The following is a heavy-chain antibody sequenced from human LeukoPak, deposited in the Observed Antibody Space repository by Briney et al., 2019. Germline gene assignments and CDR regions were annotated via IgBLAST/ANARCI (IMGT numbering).Heavy chain of an antibody. J-gene: IGHJ6*03. Sequence: PSETLSLTCTVSGGSISSSSYYWGWIRQPPGKGLEWIGSIYYSGSTYYNPSLKSRVTISVDTSKNQFSLELSSVTAADTAVYYCARRSGAQVGPPGDYYFYYMDVWGKGTTVTVSS. CDR1: GGSISSSSYY. D-gene: IGHD3-10*01. V-gene: IGHV4-39*07. CDR3: ARRSGAQVGPPGDYYFYYMDV. CDR2: IYYSGST.